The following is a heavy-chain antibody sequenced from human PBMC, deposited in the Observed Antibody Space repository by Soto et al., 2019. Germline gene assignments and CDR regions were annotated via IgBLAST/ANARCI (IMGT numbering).Heavy chain of an antibody. CDR2: INHSGST. J-gene: IGHJ4*02. CDR1: GGSFSGYY. Sequence: SETLSLTCAVYGGSFSGYYWSWIRQPPGKGLEWIGEINHSGSTNYNPSLKSRVTISVDTSKNQFSLKLSSVTAADTAVYYCARGPSIAVAGTMVNYFDYWGQGTLVTVSS. V-gene: IGHV4-34*01. D-gene: IGHD6-19*01. CDR3: ARGPSIAVAGTMVNYFDY.